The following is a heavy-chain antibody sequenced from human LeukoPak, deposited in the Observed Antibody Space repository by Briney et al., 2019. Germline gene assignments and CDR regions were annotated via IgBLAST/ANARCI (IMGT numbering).Heavy chain of an antibody. CDR2: ISSSGGTI. CDR1: GFTFSSYV. Sequence: PGGSLRLSCAASGFTFSSYVMNWVRQAPGKGLEWVSYISSSGGTIYYADSVKGRFTISRDNAKNSLYLQMNSLRAEDTAVYYCARNYYDSGGYYFDYWGQGTLVTVSS. J-gene: IGHJ4*02. V-gene: IGHV3-48*03. CDR3: ARNYYDSGGYYFDY. D-gene: IGHD3-22*01.